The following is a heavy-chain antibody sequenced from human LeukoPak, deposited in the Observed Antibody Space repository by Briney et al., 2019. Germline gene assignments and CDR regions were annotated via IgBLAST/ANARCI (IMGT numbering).Heavy chain of an antibody. J-gene: IGHJ5*02. CDR2: ISSSSGTI. V-gene: IGHV3-48*01. D-gene: IGHD3-16*02. Sequence: GGSLRLSCAASGFTFSSYAMSWVRQAPGKGLEWVAYISSSSGTIYYTDSVKGRFTISRDNAKNSVFLQMSSLSGGDTAIYYCARDQGFRYFDPWGQGTLVTVSS. CDR3: ARDQGFRYFDP. CDR1: GFTFSSYA.